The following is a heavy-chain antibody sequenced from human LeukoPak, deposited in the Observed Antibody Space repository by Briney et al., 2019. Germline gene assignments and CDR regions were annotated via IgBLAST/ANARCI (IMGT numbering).Heavy chain of an antibody. J-gene: IGHJ4*02. CDR3: TTTYIVASTRKFGDY. V-gene: IGHV3-15*01. CDR1: GFIFSNAW. Sequence: GGSLRLSCAASGFIFSNAWMNWVRQAPGKGLEWVGRIKTKTEGGTTDYAAPVKGRFTISRDDSQNTVDLQISSLTAEDAAMYFCTTTYIVASTRKFGDYWGQGTLVVVSS. D-gene: IGHD5-12*01. CDR2: IKTKTEGGTT.